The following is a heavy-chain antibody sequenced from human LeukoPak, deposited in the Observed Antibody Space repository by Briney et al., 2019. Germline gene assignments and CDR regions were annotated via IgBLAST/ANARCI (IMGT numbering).Heavy chain of an antibody. CDR3: AKQGDLGDYDFDY. Sequence: GGSLRLSCAASGFTFSNYWMSWVRQAPGKGLEWVANIKQDGSEKCYVDSVKGRFTISRDNSKNTLYLQMNSLRAEDTAVYYCAKQGDLGDYDFDYWGQGTLVTVSS. J-gene: IGHJ4*02. CDR2: IKQDGSEK. V-gene: IGHV3-7*03. D-gene: IGHD3-22*01. CDR1: GFTFSNYW.